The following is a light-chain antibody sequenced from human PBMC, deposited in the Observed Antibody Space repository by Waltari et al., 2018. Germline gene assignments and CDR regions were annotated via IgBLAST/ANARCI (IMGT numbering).Light chain of an antibody. Sequence: SALTQPASVSGSPGQSITISCIGTSSDIGDYNYVSWYQQHVGKAPKLMIYDVTKRPSGVSYRFSGSKSGNTASLTISGLQAEDEADYYCSSYTASSTWVFGGGTKLTVL. CDR2: DVT. CDR1: SSDIGDYNY. CDR3: SSYTASSTWV. V-gene: IGLV2-14*01. J-gene: IGLJ3*02.